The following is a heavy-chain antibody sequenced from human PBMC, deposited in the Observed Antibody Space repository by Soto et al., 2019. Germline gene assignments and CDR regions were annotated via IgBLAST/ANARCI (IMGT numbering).Heavy chain of an antibody. CDR2: IWYDGSNK. V-gene: IGHV3-33*01. Sequence: GGSLRLSCAASGFTFSSYGMHWVRQAPGKGLEWVAVIWYDGSNKYYADSVKGRFTISRDSSKNTLYLQMNSLRAEDTAVYYCARDPSGTAFDIWGQGTMVTVSS. J-gene: IGHJ3*02. D-gene: IGHD3-10*01. CDR3: ARDPSGTAFDI. CDR1: GFTFSSYG.